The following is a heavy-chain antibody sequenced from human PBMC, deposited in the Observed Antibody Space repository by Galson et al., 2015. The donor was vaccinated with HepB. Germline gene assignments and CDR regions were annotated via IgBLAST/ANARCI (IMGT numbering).Heavy chain of an antibody. V-gene: IGHV3-48*02. D-gene: IGHD3-16*02. CDR1: GFTFTSHS. J-gene: IGHJ6*02. Sequence: SLRLSCAASGFTFTSHSLNWVRQAPGRGLEWISYISSTGRNIHYADSVKGRFTVSRDNVKDFMFLEMSNLRDDDTAVYYCTRDPYDYVWGSYRVALLGDVWGQGTTVIVSS. CDR3: TRDPYDYVWGSYRVALLGDV. CDR2: ISSTGRNI.